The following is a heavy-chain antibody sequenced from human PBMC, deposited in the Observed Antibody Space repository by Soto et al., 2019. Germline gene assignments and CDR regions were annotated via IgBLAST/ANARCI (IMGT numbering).Heavy chain of an antibody. Sequence: EVQLVESGGGLVKPGGSLRLSCAASGFTFSNAWMNWVRQAPGKGLEWVGRIKSKTDGGTTDYAAPVKGRFTISRDDSKNTLYLQMNSLKTEDTAVYYCTTDGKIDSRYDPDAFDIWGQGTMVTVSS. J-gene: IGHJ3*02. CDR2: IKSKTDGGTT. V-gene: IGHV3-15*07. CDR3: TTDGKIDSRYDPDAFDI. CDR1: GFTFSNAW. D-gene: IGHD3-22*01.